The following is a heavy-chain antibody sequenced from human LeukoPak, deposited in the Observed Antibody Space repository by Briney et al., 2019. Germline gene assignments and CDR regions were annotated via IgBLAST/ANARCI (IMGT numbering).Heavy chain of an antibody. V-gene: IGHV3-30*04. D-gene: IGHD6-19*01. CDR1: GFTFSSYA. CDR2: ISYDGSNK. Sequence: GGSLRLSCAASGFTFSSYAMHWVRQAPGKGLEWVAVISYDGSNKYCADSVKGRFTISRDNSKNTLYLQMNSLRAEDTAVYYCARDAVAGDGFDYWGQGTLVTVSS. J-gene: IGHJ4*02. CDR3: ARDAVAGDGFDY.